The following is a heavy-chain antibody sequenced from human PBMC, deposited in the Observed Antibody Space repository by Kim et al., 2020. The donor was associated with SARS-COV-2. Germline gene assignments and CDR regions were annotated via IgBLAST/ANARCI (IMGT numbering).Heavy chain of an antibody. Sequence: ASVKVSCKASGYTFTNYRVHWVRQAPGQRFEWMGRITPGGDTKYSQKFQDRVTITSYTSASTTSLEVSSLGSEDTAIYYCAKGAETSIPGAFDYWGQGVLVTVSS. V-gene: IGHV1-3*01. D-gene: IGHD2-21*01. CDR2: ITPGGDT. J-gene: IGHJ4*02. CDR3: AKGAETSIPGAFDY. CDR1: GYTFTNYR.